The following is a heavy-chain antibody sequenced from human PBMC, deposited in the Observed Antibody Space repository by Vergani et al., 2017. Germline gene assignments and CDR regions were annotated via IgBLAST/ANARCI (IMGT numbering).Heavy chain of an antibody. CDR3: AREDIVVVVGSAYYFDY. D-gene: IGHD2-15*01. CDR2: INHSGST. V-gene: IGHV4-34*01. J-gene: IGHJ4*02. Sequence: QVQLQQWGAGLLKPSETLSLTCAVYGGSFSGYYWSWIRQPPGKGLEWIGEINHSGSTNYNPSLKSRVTISVDTSKNQFSLKLSSVTAADTAVYYCAREDIVVVVGSAYYFDYWGQGTLVTVSS. CDR1: GGSFSGYY.